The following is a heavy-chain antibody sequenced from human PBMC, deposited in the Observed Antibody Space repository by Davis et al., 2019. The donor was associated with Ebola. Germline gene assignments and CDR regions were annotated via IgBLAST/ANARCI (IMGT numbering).Heavy chain of an antibody. Sequence: MPSETLSLTCAVYGGSFSGYYWSWIRQPPGKGLEWIGEINHSGSTNYNPSLKSRVTISVDTSKNQFSLKLSSVTAADTAVYYCARSSHCSSTSRFIYYYYGMDVWGQGTTVTVSS. CDR2: INHSGST. CDR1: GGSFSGYY. CDR3: ARSSHCSSTSRFIYYYYGMDV. D-gene: IGHD2-2*01. V-gene: IGHV4-34*01. J-gene: IGHJ6*02.